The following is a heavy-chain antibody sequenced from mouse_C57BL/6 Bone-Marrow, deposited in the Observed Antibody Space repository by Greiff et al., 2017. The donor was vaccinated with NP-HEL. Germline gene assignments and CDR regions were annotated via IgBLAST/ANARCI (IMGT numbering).Heavy chain of an antibody. CDR3: ARQIRLRFAY. D-gene: IGHD3-2*02. CDR1: GFTFSSYG. CDR2: ISSGGSYT. Sequence: EVKLVESGGDLVKPGGSLKLSCAASGFTFSSYGMSWVRQTPDKRLEWVATISSGGSYTYYPDSVKGRFTISRDNAKNTLYLQMSSLKSEDTAMYYCARQIRLRFAYWGRGTLVTVTA. V-gene: IGHV5-6*01. J-gene: IGHJ3*01.